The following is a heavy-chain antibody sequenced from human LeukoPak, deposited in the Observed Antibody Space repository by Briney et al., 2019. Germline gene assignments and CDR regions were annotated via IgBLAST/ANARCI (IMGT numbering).Heavy chain of an antibody. J-gene: IGHJ5*02. CDR1: GGSISSSNW. D-gene: IGHD1-7*01. CDR2: IYHSGST. CDR3: ARNPPKGYNWNYISWFDP. Sequence: SGTLSLTCAVSGGSISSSNWWSWVRQPPGKGLEWIGEIYHSGSTNYNPSLKSRVTISVDTSKNQFSLKLSSVTAADTAVYYCARNPPKGYNWNYISWFDPWGQGTLVTVSS. V-gene: IGHV4-4*02.